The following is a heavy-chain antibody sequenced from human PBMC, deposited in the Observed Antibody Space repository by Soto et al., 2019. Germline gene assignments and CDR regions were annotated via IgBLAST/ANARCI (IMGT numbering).Heavy chain of an antibody. V-gene: IGHV3-33*01. D-gene: IGHD6-19*01. J-gene: IGHJ6*02. CDR2: IWYDGNTK. Sequence: PGGSLRLSCAASGFTFNTYGFNWVRQAPGKGLEWVAVIWYDGNTKYYADSVKGRFTISGDNLKNTLYLQMNSLTAEDTAVYYCARPLVAPVAGPYYYGMDVWGQGTTVTVSS. CDR3: ARPLVAPVAGPYYYGMDV. CDR1: GFTFNTYG.